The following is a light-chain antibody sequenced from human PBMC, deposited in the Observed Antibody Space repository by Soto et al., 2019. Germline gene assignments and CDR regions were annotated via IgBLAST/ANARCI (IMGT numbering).Light chain of an antibody. CDR2: AAS. Sequence: DVQMTQSPSSVSASVGDRVTITCRASQDISGWLAWYQQKPGRAPKLLIYAASSLQSGVPTRFAGNGSGTSFTLTITSLQPEDFATYYCLQADTFPITFGQGTHWRL. CDR3: LQADTFPIT. CDR1: QDISGW. V-gene: IGKV1-12*01. J-gene: IGKJ5*01.